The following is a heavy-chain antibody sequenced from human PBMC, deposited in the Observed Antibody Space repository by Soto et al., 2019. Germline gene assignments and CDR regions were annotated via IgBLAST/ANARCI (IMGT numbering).Heavy chain of an antibody. CDR1: GFTFSSYG. J-gene: IGHJ6*02. CDR3: ARVGGDYGVYYYYGMDV. Sequence: QVQLVESGGGVVQPGRSLRLSCAASGFTFSSYGMHWVRQAPGKGLDWVAVIWYDGSNKYYADSVKGRFTISRDNSKITLYLQMNSLRAEDTAVYYCARVGGDYGVYYYYGMDVWGQGTTVTVSS. D-gene: IGHD4-17*01. CDR2: IWYDGSNK. V-gene: IGHV3-33*01.